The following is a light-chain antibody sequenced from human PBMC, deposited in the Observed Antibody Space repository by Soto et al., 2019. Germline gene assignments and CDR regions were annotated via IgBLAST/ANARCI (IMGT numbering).Light chain of an antibody. J-gene: IGLJ1*01. CDR2: EVT. Sequence: QSALTQPPSVSGSPGQSVTISCTGTSSDVGDYNHVSWYQQSPGTVPKLLIYEVTSRPSGVPDRFSGSKSGNTASLTISELQAEDEADYYCNLYTSSNTYVFGTGTKVTVL. CDR3: NLYTSSNTYV. V-gene: IGLV2-18*01. CDR1: SSDVGDYNH.